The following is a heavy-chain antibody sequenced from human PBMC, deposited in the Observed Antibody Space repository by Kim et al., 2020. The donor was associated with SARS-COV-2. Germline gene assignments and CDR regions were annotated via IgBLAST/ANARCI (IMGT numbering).Heavy chain of an antibody. D-gene: IGHD2-15*01. V-gene: IGHV3-74*01. CDR1: GFTFIIYG. Sequence: GGSLRLSCAASGFTFIIYGMQWVRQAPGKGLVWVSRISLDGSATSYADSVKGRFTISRDNAKNTLYLQMNSLGAEDTAVYYCVRGGSGAFDIWGQGTMLT. CDR2: ISLDGSAT. J-gene: IGHJ3*02. CDR3: VRGGSGAFDI.